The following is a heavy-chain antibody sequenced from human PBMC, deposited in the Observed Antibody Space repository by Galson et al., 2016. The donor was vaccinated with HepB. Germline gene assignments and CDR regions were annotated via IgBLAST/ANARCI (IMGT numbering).Heavy chain of an antibody. J-gene: IGHJ6*02. CDR1: EFMFTNYV. D-gene: IGHD1-14*01. CDR3: AKDLCLVSGWYQRGMDV. CDR2: FSGLGDRT. Sequence: SLRLSCAGSEFMFTNYVTSWVRQAPGKGLEWVSGFSGLGDRTYYADSVKGRFTISRDYSKNMLYLQMNSLRAEDTAVYFCAKDLCLVSGWYQRGMDVWGHGTTVTVSS. V-gene: IGHV3-23*01.